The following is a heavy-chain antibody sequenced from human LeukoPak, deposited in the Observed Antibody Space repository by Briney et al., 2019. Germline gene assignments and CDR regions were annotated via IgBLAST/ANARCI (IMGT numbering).Heavy chain of an antibody. D-gene: IGHD3-22*01. J-gene: IGHJ6*03. CDR3: ARDYNLLWLFRGSYYYYYMDV. CDR2: INPNSGGT. CDR1: GYTFTGYY. V-gene: IGHV1-2*02. Sequence: GASVKVSCKASGYTFTGYYIHWVRQAPGQGLEWMGWINPNSGGTNYAQKFQGRVTMTRDTSISTAYMELSRLRSDDTAVYYCARDYNLLWLFRGSYYYYYMDVWGKGTTVTVSS.